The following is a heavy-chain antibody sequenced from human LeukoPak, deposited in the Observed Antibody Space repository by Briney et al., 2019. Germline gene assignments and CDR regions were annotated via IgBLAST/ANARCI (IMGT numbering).Heavy chain of an antibody. J-gene: IGHJ4*02. CDR1: RFTFNSYS. Sequence: GGSLTLCCAASRFTFNSYSMNWLRQAPGKGLEWVIYISSSSRYIYHADSVKVRFTIDRYNDKHSLYLQMKRHNAEYSAVYYCARDRYSSSRGLVYWGQGTLVTVSS. CDR3: ARDRYSSSRGLVY. D-gene: IGHD6-6*01. CDR2: ISSSSRYI. V-gene: IGHV3-21*01.